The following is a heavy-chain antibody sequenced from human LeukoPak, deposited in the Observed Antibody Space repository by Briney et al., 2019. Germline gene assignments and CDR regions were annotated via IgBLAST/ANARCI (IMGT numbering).Heavy chain of an antibody. J-gene: IGHJ4*02. CDR2: ISAYNGNT. Sequence: ASVKVSCKASGYTFTSYGISWVRQAPGQGLEWMGWISAYNGNTNYAQKLQGRVTMTRDTSISTAYMELSRLRSEDTAIYYCAREGRGVPGAIAAVKGFDYWGQGTLVTVSS. CDR1: GYTFTSYG. D-gene: IGHD6-13*01. CDR3: AREGRGVPGAIAAVKGFDY. V-gene: IGHV1-18*01.